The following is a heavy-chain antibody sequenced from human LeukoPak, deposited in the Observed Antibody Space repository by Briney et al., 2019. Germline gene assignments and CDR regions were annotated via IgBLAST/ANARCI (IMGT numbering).Heavy chain of an antibody. CDR2: INPSGGST. Sequence: GASVKVSCKASGYTFTSYYMHWVRQAPGQGLEWMGIINPSGGSTSYAQKFQGRVTMTRDMSTSTVYMELSSLSSEDTAVYYCASLAAADDAFDIWGQGTMVTVSS. V-gene: IGHV1-46*01. D-gene: IGHD6-13*01. CDR1: GYTFTSYY. CDR3: ASLAAADDAFDI. J-gene: IGHJ3*02.